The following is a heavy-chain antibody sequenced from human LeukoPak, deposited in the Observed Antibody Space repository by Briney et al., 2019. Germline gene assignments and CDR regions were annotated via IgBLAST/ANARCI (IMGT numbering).Heavy chain of an antibody. V-gene: IGHV4-34*01. D-gene: IGHD4-17*01. CDR3: ARGLCYGDGNP. CDR1: GGSFSGYY. Sequence: SETLSLTCAVYGGSFSGYYWSWIRQPPGKGLEWIGEINHSGSTNYNPSLKSRVTISVDTSKNQFSLKLSSVTAADTAVYYCARGLCYGDGNPWGQGTLVTVSS. CDR2: INHSGST. J-gene: IGHJ5*02.